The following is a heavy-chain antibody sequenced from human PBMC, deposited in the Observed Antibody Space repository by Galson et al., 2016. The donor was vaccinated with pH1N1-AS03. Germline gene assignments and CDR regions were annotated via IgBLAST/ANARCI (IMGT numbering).Heavy chain of an antibody. V-gene: IGHV3-74*01. CDR2: ISNDGRNV. J-gene: IGHJ6*02. Sequence: SLRLSCAASGFTLSISYIHWVRQAPGKGLEWVSRISNDGRNVRYADFVKGRFAVSRDNAKNTVFLQMNSLRADDTAVYFCARRNPNPNFAIWYQHDYGMDVWGQGTTVTVSS. D-gene: IGHD2-2*01. CDR3: ARRNPNPNFAIWYQHDYGMDV. CDR1: GFTLSISY.